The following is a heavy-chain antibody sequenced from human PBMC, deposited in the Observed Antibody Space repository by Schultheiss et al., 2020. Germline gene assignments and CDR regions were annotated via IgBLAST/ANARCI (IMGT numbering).Heavy chain of an antibody. J-gene: IGHJ5*02. CDR3: ARGLSRSTSYLVLIPAASSRWFDP. D-gene: IGHD2-2*01. CDR2: IYHSGST. Sequence: SETLSLTCAVYGGSFSGYYWSWIRQPPGKGLEWIGEIYHSGSTNYNPSLKSRVTISVDTSKNQFSLKLSAVTAADTAVYYCARGLSRSTSYLVLIPAASSRWFDPWGQGTLVTVSS. CDR1: GGSFSGYY. V-gene: IGHV4-34*01.